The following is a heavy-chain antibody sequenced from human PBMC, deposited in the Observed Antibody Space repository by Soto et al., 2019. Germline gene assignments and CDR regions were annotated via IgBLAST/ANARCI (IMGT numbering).Heavy chain of an antibody. V-gene: IGHV1-18*04. J-gene: IGHJ1*01. Sequence: ASVKVSCKASGYTFTSYGISWVRQAPGQGLEWMGWISAYNGNTNYAQKLQGRVTMTTDTSTSTAYMELRSLRSDDTAVYYCARDYGYFICGSGYHPDLFASWGQGTLVSVSA. CDR3: ARDYGYFICGSGYHPDLFAS. D-gene: IGHD2-15*01. CDR1: GYTFTSYG. CDR2: ISAYNGNT.